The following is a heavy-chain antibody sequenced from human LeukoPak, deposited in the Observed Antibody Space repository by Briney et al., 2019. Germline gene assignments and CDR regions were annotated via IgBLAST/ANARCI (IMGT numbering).Heavy chain of an antibody. V-gene: IGHV3-53*01. CDR1: GFTVSTNY. D-gene: IGHD6-6*01. J-gene: IGHJ4*02. CDR2: IYSDGRT. Sequence: GGSLRLSCAASGFTVSTNYVSWVRQAPGKGLEWVSVIYSDGRTYYADSVKGRFIISRDNSKNPLYLQMNSLGAEDTAVYYCAREDSSSSGFFDCWGQGTLVTVSA. CDR3: AREDSSSSGFFDC.